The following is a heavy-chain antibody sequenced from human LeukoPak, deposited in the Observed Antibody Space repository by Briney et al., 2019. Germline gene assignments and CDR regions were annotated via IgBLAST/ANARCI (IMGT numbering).Heavy chain of an antibody. Sequence: SETLSLTCAVNGGSFSGPYWSWIRQPPGKGLEWIGEINHTGRTYYNPSLKSRVTISVDTSKSQFSLKLTSVTAADTAVYYCARKEGGELVNTRRWFDPWGQGTLVTVSS. CDR1: GGSFSGPY. J-gene: IGHJ5*02. CDR2: INHTGRT. CDR3: ARKEGGELVNTRRWFDP. D-gene: IGHD6-13*01. V-gene: IGHV4-34*01.